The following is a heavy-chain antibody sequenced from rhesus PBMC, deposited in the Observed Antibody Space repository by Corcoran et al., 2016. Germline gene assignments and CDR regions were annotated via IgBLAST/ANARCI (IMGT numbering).Heavy chain of an antibody. V-gene: IGHV4S10*01. CDR3: AREYCSSSYCSVFDY. CDR1: GGSISDSYR. Sequence: QVQLQESGPAVVKPSETLSLTCAVSGGSISDSYRWNWIRQPPGKGLEWIGYIYGSTTSTNYHPSLKSRVTISKDTSKNQFSLKLGSVTAADTAVYYCAREYCSSSYCSVFDYWGQGVLVTVSS. D-gene: IGHD2-15*01. J-gene: IGHJ4*01. CDR2: IYGSTTST.